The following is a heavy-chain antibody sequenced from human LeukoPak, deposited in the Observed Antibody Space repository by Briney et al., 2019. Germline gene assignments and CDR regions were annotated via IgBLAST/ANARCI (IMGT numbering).Heavy chain of an antibody. CDR2: IYPDDSET. D-gene: IGHD3-16*01. CDR3: ARPGYNDYVGAFDI. V-gene: IGHV5-51*01. CDR1: GYRFNNYW. Sequence: GESLKISCKGSGYRFNNYWIAWVRQMPGKGLEWMGIIYPDDSETRYSPSFQGQVTMSADKSISTAHLQWSSLKASDTAMYFCARPGYNDYVGAFDIWGQGTMVTVSS. J-gene: IGHJ3*02.